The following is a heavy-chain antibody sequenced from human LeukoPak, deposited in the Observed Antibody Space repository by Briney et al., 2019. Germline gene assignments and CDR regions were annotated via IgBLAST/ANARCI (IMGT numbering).Heavy chain of an antibody. CDR2: ISSSSDTI. J-gene: IGHJ6*03. D-gene: IGHD3-10*01. Sequence: GGSLRLSCAVSGFTFSSYSMNWVRQAPGKGLEWVSCISSSSDTIYYADSVKGRFTISRGNAQNSLYLQMNSLGAEDTAVYYCARAGSGYYYYYMDVWGKGTTVTVSS. CDR3: ARAGSGYYYYYMDV. CDR1: GFTFSSYS. V-gene: IGHV3-48*01.